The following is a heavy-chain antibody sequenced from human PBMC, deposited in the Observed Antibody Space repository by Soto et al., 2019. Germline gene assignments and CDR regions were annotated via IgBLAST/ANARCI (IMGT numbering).Heavy chain of an antibody. Sequence: SVKVSFKAAGGTFSSYSISWVRQAPGQGLEWMGGIIPIFGTANYAHKFQGRVTITADESKSTAYMELSSLRSEDTAVYYCAIGKSIRERVVVITTPFEYWGQGTLVTVS. CDR1: GGTFSSYS. V-gene: IGHV1-69*13. J-gene: IGHJ4*02. CDR2: IIPIFGTA. D-gene: IGHD3-22*01. CDR3: AIGKSIRERVVVITTPFEY.